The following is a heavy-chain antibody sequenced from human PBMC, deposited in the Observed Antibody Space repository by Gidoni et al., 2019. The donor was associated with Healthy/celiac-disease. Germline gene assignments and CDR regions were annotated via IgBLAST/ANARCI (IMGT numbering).Heavy chain of an antibody. CDR1: GFSLSTSGVG. D-gene: IGHD6-13*01. Sequence: QITLKESGPTLVKPTQTLTLTCTFSGFSLSTSGVGVGWIRQPPGKALEWLALIYWDDDKRYSPSLKSRLTITKDTSKNQVVLTMTNMDPVDTATYYCAHTFGSIAAAGSLVTSYYYYYYMDVWGKGTTVTVSS. V-gene: IGHV2-5*02. CDR3: AHTFGSIAAAGSLVTSYYYYYYMDV. J-gene: IGHJ6*03. CDR2: IYWDDDK.